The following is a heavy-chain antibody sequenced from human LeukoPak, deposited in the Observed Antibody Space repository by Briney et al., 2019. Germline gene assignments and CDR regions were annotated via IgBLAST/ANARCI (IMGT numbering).Heavy chain of an antibody. CDR1: GYTFTSYD. CDR2: XNPNSGNT. Sequence: XSVXVSCKASGYTFTSYDINWVRQATGQGLEWMGXXNPNSGNTGYAQKFQGRVTMTRNTSISTAYMELSSLRSEDTAVYYCARGSSCRTSCYRDFDYWGQGTLVTVSS. CDR3: ARGSSCRTSCYRDFDY. D-gene: IGHD2-2*02. J-gene: IGHJ4*02. V-gene: IGHV1-8*01.